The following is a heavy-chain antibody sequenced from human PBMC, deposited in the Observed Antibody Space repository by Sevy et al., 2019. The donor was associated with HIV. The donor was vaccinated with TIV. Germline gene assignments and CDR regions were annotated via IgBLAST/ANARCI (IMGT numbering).Heavy chain of an antibody. CDR2: SRSKANNYPT. V-gene: IGHV3-73*01. J-gene: IGHJ6*02. CDR1: GFTFGGSA. CDR3: TRLGGTVVTPYYAMDV. D-gene: IGHD2-21*02. Sequence: GGSLRLSCAASGFTFGGSAMHWVRQASGKGLEWVGLSRSKANNYPTAHAASVKGRFTISRDDSKNTAYLQMNSLKTEDTAVYYCTRLGGTVVTPYYAMDVWGQGTTVTVSS.